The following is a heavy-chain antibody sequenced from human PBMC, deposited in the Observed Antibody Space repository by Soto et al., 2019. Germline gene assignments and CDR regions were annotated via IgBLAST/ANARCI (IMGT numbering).Heavy chain of an antibody. J-gene: IGHJ6*02. Sequence: PSETLSLTCAVSGGSISSGGYSWSWIRQPPGKGLEWIGYIYHSGSTYCNPSLKSRVTISVDTSKNQFSLKLSSVTAADTAVYYCATGVPRGSGSYQDYYYGMDVWGQGTTVTVSS. CDR1: GGSISSGGYS. D-gene: IGHD3-10*01. CDR3: ATGVPRGSGSYQDYYYGMDV. CDR2: IYHSGST. V-gene: IGHV4-30-2*03.